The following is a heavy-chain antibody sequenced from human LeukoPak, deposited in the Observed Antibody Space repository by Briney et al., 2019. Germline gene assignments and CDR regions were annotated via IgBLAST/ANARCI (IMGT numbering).Heavy chain of an antibody. CDR3: ARESVVRGVIITYYYYMDV. Sequence: SETLSFTCAVYGGSFSGYYWSWIRQPPGKGLEWIGEINHSGSTNYNPSLKSRVTISVDTSKNQFSLKLSSVTAADTAVYYCARESVVRGVIITYYYYMDVWGKGTTVTVSS. CDR2: INHSGST. D-gene: IGHD3-10*01. J-gene: IGHJ6*03. V-gene: IGHV4-34*01. CDR1: GGSFSGYY.